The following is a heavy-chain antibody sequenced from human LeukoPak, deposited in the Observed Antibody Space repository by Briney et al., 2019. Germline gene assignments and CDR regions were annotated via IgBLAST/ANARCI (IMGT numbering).Heavy chain of an antibody. V-gene: IGHV3-74*01. CDR3: ARWGSRGHDY. CDR1: GFTFSSYW. J-gene: IGHJ4*02. CDR2: INSDGSST. D-gene: IGHD3-16*01. Sequence: GGSLRLSCAASGFTFSSYWMHWVRQALGKGLVWVPRINSDGSSTNYADSVKGRFTISRDNAKNTLYLQMNSLRAEDTAVYYCARWGSRGHDYWGQGTLVTVSS.